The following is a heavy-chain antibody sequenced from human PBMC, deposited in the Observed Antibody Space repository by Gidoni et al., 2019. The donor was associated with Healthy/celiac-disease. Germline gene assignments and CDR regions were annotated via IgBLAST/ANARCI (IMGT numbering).Heavy chain of an antibody. V-gene: IGHV3-33*01. Sequence: QVQLVESGGGVVQPGRSLRLSCAASGFTFSSYGMHWVRQAPGKGLEGVAVIWYDGSNKYYADSVKGRFTISRDNSKNTLYLQMNSLRAEDTAVYYCARLGGDYYLDAFDIWGQGTMVTVSS. D-gene: IGHD2-21*02. CDR1: GFTFSSYG. J-gene: IGHJ3*02. CDR3: ARLGGDYYLDAFDI. CDR2: IWYDGSNK.